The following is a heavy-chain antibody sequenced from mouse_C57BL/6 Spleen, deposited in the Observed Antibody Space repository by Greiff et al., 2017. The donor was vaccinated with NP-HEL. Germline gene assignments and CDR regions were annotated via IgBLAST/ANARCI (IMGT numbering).Heavy chain of an antibody. CDR1: GYSITSGYD. D-gene: IGHD1-1*01. CDR3: ARDPGSYGYFDV. V-gene: IGHV3-1*01. Sequence: EVMLVESGPGMVKPSQSLSLTCTVTGYSITSGYDWHWIRHFPGNKLEWMGYISYSGSTNYNPSLKSRISITHDTSKNHFFLKLNSVTTEDTATYYCARDPGSYGYFDVWGTGTTVTVSS. J-gene: IGHJ1*03. CDR2: ISYSGST.